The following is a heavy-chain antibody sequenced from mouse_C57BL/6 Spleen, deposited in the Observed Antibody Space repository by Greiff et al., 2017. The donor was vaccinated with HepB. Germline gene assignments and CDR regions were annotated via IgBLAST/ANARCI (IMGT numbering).Heavy chain of an antibody. CDR2: IYPGDGDA. D-gene: IGHD2-4*01. CDR3: AYDYDGDYAMDY. CDR1: GYAFSSYW. V-gene: IGHV1-80*01. J-gene: IGHJ4*01. Sequence: QVQLKESGAELVKPGASVKISCKASGYAFSSYWMNWVKQRPGKGLEWIGQIYPGDGDANYNGKFKGKATLTADKSSSTAYMQLSSLTSEDSAVYFCAYDYDGDYAMDYWGQGTSVTVSS.